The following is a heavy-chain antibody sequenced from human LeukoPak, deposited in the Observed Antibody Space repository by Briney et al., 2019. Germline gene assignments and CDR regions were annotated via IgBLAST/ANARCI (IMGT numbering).Heavy chain of an antibody. CDR3: VRGVGPADTLLEDFDC. D-gene: IGHD2-2*01. J-gene: IGHJ4*02. CDR1: GFTFSSYE. CDR2: ISSSGSTI. Sequence: PGGSLRLSCAASGFTFSSYEMNWVRQAPGKGLEWVSYISSSGSTIYYADSVKGRFTISRDNAKNSLYLQMNSLRAEDTGLYFCVRGVGPADTLLEDFDCWGPGSLVTVSS. V-gene: IGHV3-48*03.